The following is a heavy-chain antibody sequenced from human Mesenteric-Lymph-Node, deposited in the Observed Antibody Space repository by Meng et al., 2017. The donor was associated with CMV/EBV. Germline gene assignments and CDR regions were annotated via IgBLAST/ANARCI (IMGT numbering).Heavy chain of an antibody. J-gene: IGHJ4*02. D-gene: IGHD3-10*01. V-gene: IGHV1-46*01. CDR3: AAHYGAGSPLDF. CDR1: GYTFTSYY. CDR2: MNPGGVRT. Sequence: SCKASGYTFTSYYIHWVRQAPGQGLEWMGVMNPGGVRTTYSQNFQGRVTMTRDTSTSTVSMELSSLRSEDTAVYYCAAHYGAGSPLDFWGQGTLVTVSS.